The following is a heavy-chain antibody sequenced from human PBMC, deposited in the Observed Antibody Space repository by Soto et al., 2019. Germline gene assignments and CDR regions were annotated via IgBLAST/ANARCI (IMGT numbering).Heavy chain of an antibody. J-gene: IGHJ4*02. CDR2: ISGSGGST. CDR1: GFTFSSYA. D-gene: IGHD5-12*01. V-gene: IGHV3-23*01. Sequence: GGSLRLSCAASGFTFSSYAMSWVRQAPGKGLEWVSAISGSGGSTYYADSVKGRFTISRDNSKNTLYLQKNSLRAEDTAVYYCAAGYRGYDFLFRTHRNSGLDYWGQGTLVTVSS. CDR3: AAGYRGYDFLFRTHRNSGLDY.